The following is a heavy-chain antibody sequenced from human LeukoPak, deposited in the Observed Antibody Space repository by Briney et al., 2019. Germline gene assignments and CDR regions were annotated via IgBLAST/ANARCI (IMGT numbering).Heavy chain of an antibody. CDR1: GGSISSYY. Sequence: SETLSLTCTVSGGSISSYYWSWIGQPAGKGLEWIGRMYASGSTNYNPSLKSRVTMSVDTSKNQFSLKLSSVTAADTAVYYCARARPNREYDAFDIWGQGTMVTVSS. J-gene: IGHJ3*02. CDR3: ARARPNREYDAFDI. D-gene: IGHD3-10*01. V-gene: IGHV4-4*07. CDR2: MYASGST.